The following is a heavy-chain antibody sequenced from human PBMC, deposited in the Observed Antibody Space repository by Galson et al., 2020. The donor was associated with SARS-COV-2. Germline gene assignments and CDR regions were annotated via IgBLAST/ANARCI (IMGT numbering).Heavy chain of an antibody. J-gene: IGHJ6*03. V-gene: IGHV3-30*02. Sequence: SCVASGFTFSSYGMYWVRRTPGKGLEWVAFIRYDGTKKEYAESVKGRFTISRDNSQNTVYLQMHSLRPEDTAVYYCAKVVGDYVDYYYYYCMDVWGKGTTVTIS. CDR3: AKVVGDYVDYYYYYCMDV. D-gene: IGHD3-16*01. CDR1: GFTFSSYG. CDR2: IRYDGTKK.